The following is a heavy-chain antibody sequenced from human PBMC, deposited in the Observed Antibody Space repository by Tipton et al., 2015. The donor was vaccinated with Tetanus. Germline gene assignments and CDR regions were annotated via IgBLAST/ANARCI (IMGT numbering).Heavy chain of an antibody. D-gene: IGHD1-1*01. V-gene: IGHV1-18*01. Sequence: QLVQSGAEVKKPGASVKVSCKASGYTFTSFGINWVRQALGQGLEWMGWINTDKGSTNYAQNLQGRVIMTTDTSTLTAYMELRSLRSDDTAVYYCARGGTMDYWGQGTLVTVSA. CDR2: INTDKGST. CDR3: ARGGTMDY. J-gene: IGHJ4*02. CDR1: GYTFTSFG.